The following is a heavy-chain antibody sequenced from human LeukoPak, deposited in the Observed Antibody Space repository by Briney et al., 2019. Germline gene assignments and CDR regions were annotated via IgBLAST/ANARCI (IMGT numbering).Heavy chain of an antibody. CDR3: ARGRPHGNDY. Sequence: GGSLRLSCEASGFTFSRYWMHWVRQAPGKGLVWVSRIKTDGSNTKYADSVKGRFSISRDNAKKTLYLQMNSLRIEDTAVYYCARGRPHGNDYWGQGTLVTVSS. V-gene: IGHV3-74*03. D-gene: IGHD4-23*01. J-gene: IGHJ4*02. CDR1: GFTFSRYW. CDR2: IKTDGSNT.